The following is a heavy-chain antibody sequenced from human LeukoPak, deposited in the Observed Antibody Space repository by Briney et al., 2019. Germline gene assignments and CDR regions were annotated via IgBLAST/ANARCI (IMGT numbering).Heavy chain of an antibody. Sequence: GGSLRLSCAASGFTFSSYGMHWVRQAPGKGLEWVAVISYDGSNKYYADSVKGRFTISRDNSKNTLYLQMNSLRAEDTAVYYCAKDSGYDGGAFDIWGQGTMVTVSS. CDR2: ISYDGSNK. V-gene: IGHV3-30*18. CDR3: AKDSGYDGGAFDI. J-gene: IGHJ3*02. D-gene: IGHD5-12*01. CDR1: GFTFSSYG.